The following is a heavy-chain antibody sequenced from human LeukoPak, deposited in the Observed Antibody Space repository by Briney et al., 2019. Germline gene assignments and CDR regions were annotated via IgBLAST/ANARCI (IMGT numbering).Heavy chain of an antibody. CDR1: GYTFTGYY. CDR3: ARWGSAVAQDYYYGMDV. V-gene: IGHV1-2*04. J-gene: IGHJ6*02. CDR2: INPNSGGT. Sequence: ASVKVSCKASGYTFTGYYMHWVRQAPGQGLEWMGWINPNSGGTNYAQKFQGWVTMTRDTSISTAYMELSRLRSDDTAVYYCARWGSAVAQDYYYGMDVWGQGTTVTVPS. D-gene: IGHD6-19*01.